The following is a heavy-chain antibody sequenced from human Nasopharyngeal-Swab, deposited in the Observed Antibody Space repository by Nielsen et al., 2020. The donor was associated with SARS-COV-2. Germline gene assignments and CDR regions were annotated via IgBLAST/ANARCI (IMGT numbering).Heavy chain of an antibody. Sequence: WIRQPPGKGLEWIGYIYYSGSTYYNPSLKSRVTISVDKSKNQFSLKLSSVTAADTAVYYCARVRGIAAAGIIHYFDYWGQGTLVTVSS. D-gene: IGHD6-13*01. V-gene: IGHV4-61*05. J-gene: IGHJ4*02. CDR2: IYYSGST. CDR3: ARVRGIAAAGIIHYFDY.